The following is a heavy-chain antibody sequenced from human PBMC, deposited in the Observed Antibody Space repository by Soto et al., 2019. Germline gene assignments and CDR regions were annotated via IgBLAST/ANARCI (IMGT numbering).Heavy chain of an antibody. V-gene: IGHV3-23*01. Sequence: PGGSLRLSCAASGFTFSSYAMSWVRQGPGKGLEWCSVISGRADNTFYADSVKGRFTISRDNSKNTLYLQMNSLRVEDTAAYYCAKGSRETATCCGEDWGQGTQVTVSS. CDR3: AKGSRETATCCGED. J-gene: IGHJ1*01. CDR2: ISGRADNT. D-gene: IGHD2-21*01. CDR1: GFTFSSYA.